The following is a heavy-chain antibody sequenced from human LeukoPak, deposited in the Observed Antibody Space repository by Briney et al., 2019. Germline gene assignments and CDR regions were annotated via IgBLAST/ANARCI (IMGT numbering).Heavy chain of an antibody. V-gene: IGHV3-23*01. CDR2: MTGPADTT. J-gene: IGHJ4*02. CDR3: AKGAEIDH. Sequence: GGSLRLSCAASGFNFNNFAMSWVRQAPGKGPEWLSAMTGPADTTYFAESVKGRFTISRDYSKSMVYLQMASLRVEDTAIYYCAKGAEIDHWGQGTLVTVSS. CDR1: GFNFNNFA.